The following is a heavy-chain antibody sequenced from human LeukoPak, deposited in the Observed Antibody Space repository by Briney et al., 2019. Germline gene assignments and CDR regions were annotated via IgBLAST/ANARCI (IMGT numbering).Heavy chain of an antibody. V-gene: IGHV3-23*01. Sequence: GGSLRLSCAASRFIFNNYGLIWVRQAPGKGLEWVSAISNDGGGTQYADFVEGRFTISRDNSKNTLFLQMSSLRAEDTALYYRAKGSSWFLADLWGQGTLVTVSS. CDR2: ISNDGGGT. CDR1: RFIFNNYG. J-gene: IGHJ5*02. D-gene: IGHD2-2*01. CDR3: AKGSSWFLADL.